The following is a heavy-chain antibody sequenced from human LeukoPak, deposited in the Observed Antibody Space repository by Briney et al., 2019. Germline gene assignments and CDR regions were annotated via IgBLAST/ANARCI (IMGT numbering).Heavy chain of an antibody. CDR2: ISGSRGAT. J-gene: IGHJ4*02. CDR1: GFSFSSYA. V-gene: IGHV3-23*01. Sequence: GGSLRLSCAASGFSFSSYAMSWVRRAPGKGLEWVSAISGSRGATYYADSVRGRFTISRDNSKNTLYLQMNSLRAEDTALYYCAKSYDSSGFYLPYWGQGTLVTVSS. D-gene: IGHD3-22*01. CDR3: AKSYDSSGFYLPY.